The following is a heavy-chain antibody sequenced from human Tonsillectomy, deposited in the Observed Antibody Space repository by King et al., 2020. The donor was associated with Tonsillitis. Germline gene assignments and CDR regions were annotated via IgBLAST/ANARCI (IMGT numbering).Heavy chain of an antibody. Sequence: VQLVESGGGLVKPGGSLRLSCAASGFTFSSYSMNWVRQAPGKGLEWVSSISSSSSYIFYADSVKGRFTISRDNAKNSLYLQMNSLRAEDTAVYYCARGGSPGGWCLDYWGQGTLVTVSS. V-gene: IGHV3-21*01. CDR1: GFTFSSYS. CDR3: ARGGSPGGWCLDY. J-gene: IGHJ4*02. D-gene: IGHD6-19*01. CDR2: ISSSSSYI.